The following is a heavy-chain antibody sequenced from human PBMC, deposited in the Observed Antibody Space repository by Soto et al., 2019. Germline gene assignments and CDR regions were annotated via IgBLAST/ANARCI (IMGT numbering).Heavy chain of an antibody. CDR2: ISAHNGNT. J-gene: IGHJ4*02. Sequence: QVQLVQAAAEVKKPGASGRVSCEASGYTFNHYGITWVRQAPGQGLEWLGWISAHNGNTNYALNFPDRATMTTDTSTYKAYLELRSLKSDDTATYFCARGTLSSFPETEGTYCGLNYWGQGTPFTVSS. CDR1: GYTFNHYG. V-gene: IGHV1-18*01. D-gene: IGHD3-10*01. CDR3: ARGTLSSFPETEGTYCGLNY.